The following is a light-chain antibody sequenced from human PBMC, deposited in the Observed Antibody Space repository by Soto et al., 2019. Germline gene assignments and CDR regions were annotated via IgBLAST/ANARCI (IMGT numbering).Light chain of an antibody. CDR3: QHYKMYSPWT. Sequence: DIQMTQSPSSLSASVGYRFTITCRASQIISSYLNWYQQRPGKAPKLLIYDVSSLQSGVPSRFSGSGSGAEFTLTIRSLQPDDFATYYCQHYKMYSPWTFGQGTTVDI. V-gene: IGKV1-5*01. CDR1: QIISSY. CDR2: DVS. J-gene: IGKJ1*01.